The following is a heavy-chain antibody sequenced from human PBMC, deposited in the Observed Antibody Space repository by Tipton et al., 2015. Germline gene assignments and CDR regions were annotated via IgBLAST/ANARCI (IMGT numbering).Heavy chain of an antibody. V-gene: IGHV3-48*03. CDR3: ARGYTDFDY. J-gene: IGHJ4*02. D-gene: IGHD5-24*01. CDR2: ISSSGSTQ. Sequence: SLRLSCAASGFTFGTYEMNWVRQAPGKGLEWISYISSSGSTQYYADSVKGRFTISRSNAKNSLNLQMSSLRAEDTAVYYCARGYTDFDYWGQGTLVIVSA. CDR1: GFTFGTYE.